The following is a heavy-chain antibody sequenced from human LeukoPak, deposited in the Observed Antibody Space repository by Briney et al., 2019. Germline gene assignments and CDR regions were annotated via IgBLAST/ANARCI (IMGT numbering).Heavy chain of an antibody. D-gene: IGHD4-17*01. Sequence: ASVKVSCKASGYTLSDNYLHWVRQAPGQRFEWMAWINPSNGETKFAPRFQGRVTMTRDTSIGTAYMELSSLRPDDTAVYCCARAEIYGYYYYYMDVWGKGTTVTVSS. CDR2: INPSNGET. V-gene: IGHV1-2*07. J-gene: IGHJ6*03. CDR1: GYTLSDNY. CDR3: ARAEIYGYYYYYMDV.